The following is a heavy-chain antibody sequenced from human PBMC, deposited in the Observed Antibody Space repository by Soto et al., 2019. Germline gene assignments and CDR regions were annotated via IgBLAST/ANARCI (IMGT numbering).Heavy chain of an antibody. D-gene: IGHD3-16*01. J-gene: IGHJ4*02. CDR2: IRNDGSNK. Sequence: VQLVESGGGVVQPGTSLRLSCVASGSTFSNYGMNWVRQAPGKGPQWVAVIRNDGSNKSYGESVKGRFTISRDNSKNPLSLHINSLRAEDTAVYYGARDGGSHGPSYFDSWGQGSLVIVSS. V-gene: IGHV3-33*01. CDR1: GSTFSNYG. CDR3: ARDGGSHGPSYFDS.